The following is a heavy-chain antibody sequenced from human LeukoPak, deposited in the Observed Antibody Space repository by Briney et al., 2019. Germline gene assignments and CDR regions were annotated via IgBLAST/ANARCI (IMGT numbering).Heavy chain of an antibody. Sequence: AETLSLTCAVYGGSFSGYYWSWVRQPPGKGLEWIGEINHSGSTNYNPSLKRRVTISVDTSKNQFSLKLSSATAADTAVYYCASVKRRSTVTTWGGPWFDPWRQGTLVTVSS. D-gene: IGHD4-17*01. CDR2: INHSGST. CDR1: GGSFSGYY. J-gene: IGHJ5*02. V-gene: IGHV4-34*01. CDR3: ASVKRRSTVTTWGGPWFDP.